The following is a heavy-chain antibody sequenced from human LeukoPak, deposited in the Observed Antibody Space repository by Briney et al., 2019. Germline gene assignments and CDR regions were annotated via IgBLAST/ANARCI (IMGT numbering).Heavy chain of an antibody. J-gene: IGHJ3*02. D-gene: IGHD3-10*01. V-gene: IGHV3-30*03. Sequence: GGSLRLSCAASGFTFSSYSINWVRQAPGKGLEWVAVISYDGSNKYYADSVKGRFTISRDNSKNTLYLQMNSLRAEDTAVYYCARTGSYLGAFDIWGQGTMVTVSS. CDR3: ARTGSYLGAFDI. CDR2: ISYDGSNK. CDR1: GFTFSSYS.